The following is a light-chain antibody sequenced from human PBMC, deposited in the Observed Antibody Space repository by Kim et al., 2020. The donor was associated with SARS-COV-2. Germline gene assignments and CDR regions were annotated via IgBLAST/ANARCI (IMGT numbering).Light chain of an antibody. CDR2: SAA. CDR1: QGIRND. J-gene: IGKJ2*01. Sequence: SASLGDRVTITCRASQGIRNDLGWYQQKAGKAPKRLIFSAANLESGVPSRFSGSGSVTEFTLTIDSLQPEDFATYYCLQHSNYPYTFGQGTKLEI. V-gene: IGKV1-17*01. CDR3: LQHSNYPYT.